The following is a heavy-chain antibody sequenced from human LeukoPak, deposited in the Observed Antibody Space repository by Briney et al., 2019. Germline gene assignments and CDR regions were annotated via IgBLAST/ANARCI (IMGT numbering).Heavy chain of an antibody. J-gene: IGHJ4*02. Sequence: SETLSLTCTLSGGSVSSRNHYWGWIRQPPGKGLEWIGSIYVIGTNYYNPSLQSRVTLSVDTSKNQVSLKLTSVTAADTALYYCARQVGATTLIDHWGQGTLVAVSS. CDR1: GGSVSSRNHY. V-gene: IGHV4-39*01. CDR3: ARQVGATTLIDH. D-gene: IGHD1-26*01. CDR2: IYVIGTN.